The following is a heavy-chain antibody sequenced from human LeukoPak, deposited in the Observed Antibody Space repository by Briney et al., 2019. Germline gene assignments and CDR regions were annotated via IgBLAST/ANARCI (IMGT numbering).Heavy chain of an antibody. CDR3: ARETTHSSSPGSLWAFDI. D-gene: IGHD6-6*01. CDR2: ISSSSTYI. Sequence: AGGSLRVFCAASGFTFSSYSMNWVRQAPGKGLEGVSSISSSSTYIYYADSVKGRFTISRDNAKNSLYLQMNSLRADDTAVYYCARETTHSSSPGSLWAFDIWGQGTMVTVSS. CDR1: GFTFSSYS. J-gene: IGHJ3*02. V-gene: IGHV3-21*01.